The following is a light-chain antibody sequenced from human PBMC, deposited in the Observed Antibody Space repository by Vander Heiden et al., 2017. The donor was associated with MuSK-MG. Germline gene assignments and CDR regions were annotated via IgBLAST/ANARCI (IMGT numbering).Light chain of an antibody. CDR1: SVGSKS. CDR3: QVWDTNSDHHVV. V-gene: IGLV3-21*04. CDR2: YVN. J-gene: IGLJ2*01. Sequence: VLTQPPSVSVAPGKTARITCGGNSVGSKSVPWYQQKPGQAPVLSFSYVNDRHSGIPARFSGSNSGNTATLTISRVEAGDEADYYCQVWDTNSDHHVVFGGGTKLTV.